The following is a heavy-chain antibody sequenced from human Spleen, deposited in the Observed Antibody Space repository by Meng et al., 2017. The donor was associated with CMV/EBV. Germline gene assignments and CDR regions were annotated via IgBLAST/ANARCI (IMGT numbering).Heavy chain of an antibody. D-gene: IGHD3-10*01. CDR1: GFTFSSFA. J-gene: IGHJ3*02. Sequence: GESLKISCAASGFTFSSFAMHWIRQAPGKGLEWVALVSYDGKTNYYADSVKGRFTGSRDSSKNTLYLQMNSLGGEDTAVYYCAKAALYGSGSYYSAFDIWGQGTLVTVSS. CDR2: VSYDGKTN. V-gene: IGHV3-30*01. CDR3: AKAALYGSGSYYSAFDI.